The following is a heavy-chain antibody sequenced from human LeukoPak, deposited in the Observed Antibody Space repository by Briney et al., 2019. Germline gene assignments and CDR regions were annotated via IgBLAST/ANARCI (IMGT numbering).Heavy chain of an antibody. D-gene: IGHD2-15*01. Sequence: SETLSLTCAVYGGSFSGYYWSWIRQPPGKGLEWIGEINHSGSTNYNLSLKSRVTISVDTSKSQFSLKLSSVTAADTAVYYCARGYCSGDSCYSWFDPWGQGTLVTVSS. CDR3: ARGYCSGDSCYSWFDP. CDR2: INHSGST. CDR1: GGSFSGYY. V-gene: IGHV4-34*01. J-gene: IGHJ5*02.